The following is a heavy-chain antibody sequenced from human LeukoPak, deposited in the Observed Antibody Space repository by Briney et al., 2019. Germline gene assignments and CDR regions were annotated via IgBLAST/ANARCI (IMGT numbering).Heavy chain of an antibody. D-gene: IGHD2-2*02. J-gene: IGHJ4*02. CDR2: IKQDGSEK. Sequence: PGGSLRLSCAASGFTFSSYWMSWVRQAPGKGLEWVANIKQDGSEKYYVDSVKGRFTISRDNAKNSLYLQMNSLRAEDAAVYYGATGPYCSSTSCDKPNVYWGQGTLVTVSS. CDR3: ATGPYCSSTSCDKPNVY. CDR1: GFTFSSYW. V-gene: IGHV3-7*01.